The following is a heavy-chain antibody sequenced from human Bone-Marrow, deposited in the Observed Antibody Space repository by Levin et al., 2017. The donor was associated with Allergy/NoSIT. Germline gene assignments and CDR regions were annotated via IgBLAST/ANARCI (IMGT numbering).Heavy chain of an antibody. Sequence: GESLKISCKVSGDSLTDLSIHWVRQAPGKGLEWMAGGDRDAGETIYAQHLQGRVSMTEDTSTDTAYMELSSLTSEDTAVYFCASDRSSGLSALDHWGQGTPVTVSS. J-gene: IGHJ4*02. CDR1: GDSLTDLS. D-gene: IGHD6-19*01. CDR2: GDRDAGET. V-gene: IGHV1-24*01. CDR3: ASDRSSGLSALDH.